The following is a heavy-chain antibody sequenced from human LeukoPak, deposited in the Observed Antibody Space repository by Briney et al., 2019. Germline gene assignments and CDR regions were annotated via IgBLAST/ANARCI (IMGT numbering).Heavy chain of an antibody. CDR2: ISYDGSNK. D-gene: IGHD2/OR15-2a*01. CDR1: GFTFSNAW. CDR3: AIDLSPVNYGMDV. Sequence: GGSLRLSCTASGFTFSNAWMSWVRQAPGKGLEWVAVISYDGSNKYYADSVKGRFTISRDNSKNALYLQMNSLRAEDTAVYYCAIDLSPVNYGMDVWGQGTTVTVSS. J-gene: IGHJ6*02. V-gene: IGHV3-30*03.